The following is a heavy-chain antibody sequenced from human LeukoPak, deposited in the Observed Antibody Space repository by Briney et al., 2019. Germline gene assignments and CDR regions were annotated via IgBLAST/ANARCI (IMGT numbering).Heavy chain of an antibody. CDR3: ARLPPTYYDFWSGSDYFDY. J-gene: IGHJ4*02. Sequence: GASVKVSCKASGYTFTGYYMHWVRQAPGQGLEWMGWINRNSGGTNYAQKFQGRVTMTRDTSISTAYMELSRLRSDDTAVYYCARLPPTYYDFWSGSDYFDYWGQGTLVTVSS. CDR1: GYTFTGYY. V-gene: IGHV1-2*02. D-gene: IGHD3-3*01. CDR2: INRNSGGT.